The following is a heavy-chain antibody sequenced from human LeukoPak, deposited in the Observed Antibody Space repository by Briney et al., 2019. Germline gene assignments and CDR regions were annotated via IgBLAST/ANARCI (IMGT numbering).Heavy chain of an antibody. J-gene: IGHJ4*02. Sequence: GGSLRLSCAASGFTFSNAWMSWVRQAPGKGLEWVGRIKSKTDGGTTDYAAPVKGRFTISRDDSKNTLYLQMNSLKTEDTAVYYCTTGNYYDYLLDYWGQGTLVTVSS. V-gene: IGHV3-15*01. CDR1: GFTFSNAW. CDR3: TTGNYYDYLLDY. CDR2: IKSKTDGGTT. D-gene: IGHD3-22*01.